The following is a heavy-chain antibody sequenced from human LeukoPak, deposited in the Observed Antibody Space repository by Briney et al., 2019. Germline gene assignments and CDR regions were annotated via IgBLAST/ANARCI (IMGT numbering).Heavy chain of an antibody. CDR1: GFSISSGHY. V-gene: IGHV4-38-2*02. CDR2: FYQSGTT. Sequence: SETLSLTCTVSGFSISSGHYWGWVRQPPGAGLEGIGSFYQSGTTYYNPPLKSRVTTSVDMSKNQFSLRLRPVTAADTAVYYCARIFIRNGYSSYFDCWGQGTLVTVSS. D-gene: IGHD5-18*01. J-gene: IGHJ4*02. CDR3: ARIFIRNGYSSYFDC.